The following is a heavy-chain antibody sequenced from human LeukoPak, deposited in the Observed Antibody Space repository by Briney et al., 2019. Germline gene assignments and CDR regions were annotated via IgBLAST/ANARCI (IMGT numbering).Heavy chain of an antibody. CDR3: TLNDYGTEGYYFDY. V-gene: IGHV1-8*01. CDR1: GYTFTSYD. Sequence: ASVKVSCKASGYTFTSYDSNWVRQATGQGLEWMGWMNPNSGNTGYAQKFQGRVTMTRNTSISTAYMELSSLRSEDTAVYYCTLNDYGTEGYYFDYWGQGTLVTVSS. D-gene: IGHD4-17*01. CDR2: MNPNSGNT. J-gene: IGHJ4*02.